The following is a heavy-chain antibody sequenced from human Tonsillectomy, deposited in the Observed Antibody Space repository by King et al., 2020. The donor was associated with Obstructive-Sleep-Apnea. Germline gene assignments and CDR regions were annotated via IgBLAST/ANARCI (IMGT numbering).Heavy chain of an antibody. CDR1: GFTGGSNY. V-gene: IGHV3-66*01. Sequence: GGAGGGGGRPGGAGRLAWAVSGFTGGSNYMGWGRQAPGRGRERVSVIYSVVSTYDADSVKGRFTNSRDNSKSTWYLQMNSLIVEDTAVYYYARESGSYSDAFDIWGQGTMVTVSS. CDR3: ARESGSYSDAFDI. CDR2: IYSVVST. J-gene: IGHJ3*02. D-gene: IGHD1-26*01.